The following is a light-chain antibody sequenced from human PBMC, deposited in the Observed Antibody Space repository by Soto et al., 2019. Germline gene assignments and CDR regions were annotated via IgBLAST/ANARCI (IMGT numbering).Light chain of an antibody. CDR1: QSLLYNSTNKTY. CDR3: QQYYTDPT. J-gene: IGKJ5*01. Sequence: DIVMTQAPDSLAVSLGATGTIYXRYRQSLLYNSTNKTYFGWFQPKPGQPPTLLIYWASTRESGVPDRFSGTGSGTDFTLTISSLQAEDVAIYYCQQYYTDPTFGRGTRLEIK. CDR2: WAS. V-gene: IGKV4-1*01.